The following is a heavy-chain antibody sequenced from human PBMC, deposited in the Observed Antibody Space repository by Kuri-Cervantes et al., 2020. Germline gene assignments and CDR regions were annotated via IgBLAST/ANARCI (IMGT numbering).Heavy chain of an antibody. CDR2: IYYNGNT. D-gene: IGHD2-21*01. J-gene: IGHJ4*02. CDR3: VRADWSGVATSLDY. CDR1: GGSISSGDYY. Sequence: LRLSCTVSGGSISSGDYYWSWIRQPPGKGLEWIGYIYYNGNTYNNQSLQSRLSISVDLAKNQFSLQLRSVTAADTAVYYCVRADWSGVATSLDYWGRGTLVTVSS. V-gene: IGHV4-30-4*08.